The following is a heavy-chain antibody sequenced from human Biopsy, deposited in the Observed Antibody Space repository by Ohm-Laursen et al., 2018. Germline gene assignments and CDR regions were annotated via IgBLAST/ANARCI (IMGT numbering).Heavy chain of an antibody. CDR2: IKQDGNDK. J-gene: IGHJ4*02. Sequence: SLRLSCAASGFTFSSYWMSWVRQAPGKGLEWVANIKQDGNDKYYVDSVKGRFTISRDNAKNSLFLQMNSLRAEDTAVYYCAIHEYGSSGVFDYWGQGTLVTVSS. CDR3: AIHEYGSSGVFDY. CDR1: GFTFSSYW. D-gene: IGHD6-6*01. V-gene: IGHV3-7*01.